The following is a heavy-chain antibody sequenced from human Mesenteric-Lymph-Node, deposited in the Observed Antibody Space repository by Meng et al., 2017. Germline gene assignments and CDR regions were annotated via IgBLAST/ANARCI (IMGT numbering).Heavy chain of an antibody. Sequence: ASVKVSCKASGYTFTGYYMHWVRQAPGQGLEWMGWINPNSGGTNYAQKFQGRVTMTRDTSISTAYMELSRLRSDDTAVYYCARSPITMVRRYYYGMDVWGQGTTVTVSS. V-gene: IGHV1-2*02. D-gene: IGHD3-10*01. CDR3: ARSPITMVRRYYYGMDV. CDR2: INPNSGGT. CDR1: GYTFTGYY. J-gene: IGHJ6*02.